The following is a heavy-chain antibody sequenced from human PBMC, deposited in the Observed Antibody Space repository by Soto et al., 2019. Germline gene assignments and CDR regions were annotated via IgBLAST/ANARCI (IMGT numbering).Heavy chain of an antibody. D-gene: IGHD3-9*01. V-gene: IGHV4-39*01. Sequence: QVQLQGSGPGLVRPSETLSLTYTVSGASISTNHHNWAWVRQPPGKGLEWMGNIHYRGDTYFNPSLGSRLSMSVDTSKNQFSLNLTSVTAADTAVYYCARLPTGYPNWFDPWGQGTLVTVSS. CDR1: GASISTNHHN. CDR2: IHYRGDT. J-gene: IGHJ5*02. CDR3: ARLPTGYPNWFDP.